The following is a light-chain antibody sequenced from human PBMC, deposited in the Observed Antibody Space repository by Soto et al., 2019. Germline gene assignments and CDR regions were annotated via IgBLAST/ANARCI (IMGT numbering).Light chain of an antibody. CDR2: QTS. J-gene: IGKJ1*01. CDR3: QQYGSSLGT. V-gene: IGKV3-20*01. CDR1: QYINTR. Sequence: EIVLTQSPATLSSFPGDRVTLSCRASQYINTRLAWYQHRPGQAPRLLIYQTSLRAAGIPARFSASGSGTDFTLTISRLEPEDFAVYYCQQYGSSLGTFGQGTKVDI.